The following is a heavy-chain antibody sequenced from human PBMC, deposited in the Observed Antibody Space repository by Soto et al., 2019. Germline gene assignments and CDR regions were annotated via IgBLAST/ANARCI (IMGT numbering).Heavy chain of an antibody. V-gene: IGHV1-3*01. CDR1: GYTFTNFA. D-gene: IGHD5-18*01. CDR3: ARVGGFCSTTACYSLKRGYTYGSFDF. J-gene: IGHJ4*02. Sequence: GASVKVSCKASGYTFTNFALHWVRQAPGQRLEWLGWINPDTGDTKYSQLFQGRVTISGDASASTVYMEMRSLRSEDTAVYYCARVGGFCSTTACYSLKRGYTYGSFDFWGQGTLVTVSS. CDR2: INPDTGDT.